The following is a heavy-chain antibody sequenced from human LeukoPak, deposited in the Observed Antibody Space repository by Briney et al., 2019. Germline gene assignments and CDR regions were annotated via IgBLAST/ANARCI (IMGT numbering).Heavy chain of an antibody. Sequence: ASVTVSFKASGYTFTGYGISWVRQAPGQGLEWMGWISAYNGNTNYAQKLQGRVTMTTDTSTSTAYMELRSLRSDDTAVYYCARGDIVVVVAATPILADYWGQGTLVNVSP. CDR2: ISAYNGNT. V-gene: IGHV1-18*01. J-gene: IGHJ4*02. D-gene: IGHD2-15*01. CDR1: GYTFTGYG. CDR3: ARGDIVVVVAATPILADY.